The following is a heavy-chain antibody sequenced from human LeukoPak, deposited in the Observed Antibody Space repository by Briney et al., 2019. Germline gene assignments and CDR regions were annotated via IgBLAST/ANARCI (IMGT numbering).Heavy chain of an antibody. J-gene: IGHJ6*03. V-gene: IGHV3-21*01. CDR1: GFTFSSYG. CDR2: LSTSSIYI. Sequence: GGSLRLSCAASGFTFSSYGMHWVRQAPGKGLEWVSSLSTSSIYIYYADSVKGRFTISRDNAKNSLYLQMNSLRAEDTAVYYCARDHKIDYYYYMDVWGKGTTVTISS. D-gene: IGHD2-21*01. CDR3: ARDHKIDYYYYMDV.